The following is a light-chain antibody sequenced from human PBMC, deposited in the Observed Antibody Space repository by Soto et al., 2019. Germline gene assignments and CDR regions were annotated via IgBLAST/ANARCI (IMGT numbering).Light chain of an antibody. J-gene: IGLJ2*01. CDR1: SSNIGSSY. CDR3: AAWDDSLSGVV. V-gene: IGLV1-47*01. CDR2: RNN. Sequence: QSVLTQPPSASGTPGQRVTLSCSGSSSNIGSSYVFWYQHLPGTAPKLLIYRNNQRPSGVPDRFSGSKSGTSASLAISGLRSEDETDYYCAAWDDSLSGVVFGGGTQRTVL.